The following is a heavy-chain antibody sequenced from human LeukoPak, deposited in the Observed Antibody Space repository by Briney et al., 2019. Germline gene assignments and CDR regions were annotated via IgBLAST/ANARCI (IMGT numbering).Heavy chain of an antibody. J-gene: IGHJ3*02. V-gene: IGHV3-13*01. CDR3: ARGSVAGNHAFDI. D-gene: IGHD6-19*01. Sequence: GGSLRLSCAASGFTFSSYDMHWVRQATGKGLEWVSGIGTAGDTYYPGSAKGRFTISRENAKNSLYFQMNSLRAGDTAVYYCARGSVAGNHAFDIWGQGTVVTVSS. CDR2: IGTAGDT. CDR1: GFTFSSYD.